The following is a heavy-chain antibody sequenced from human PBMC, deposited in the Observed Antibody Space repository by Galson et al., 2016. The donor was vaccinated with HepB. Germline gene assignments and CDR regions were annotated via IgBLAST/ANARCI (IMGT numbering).Heavy chain of an antibody. J-gene: IGHJ6*02. CDR1: GDSVSSNSAA. Sequence: CAISGDSVSSNSAAWNWIRQFPSRGLEWLGWTYYRSRWYTDYALSVKSRININADTSKNQFSLQLNSVTPEDTAVYYCARALLYEQPTPWGMDVWGQGTTVIVSS. V-gene: IGHV6-1*01. CDR2: TYYRSRWYT. CDR3: ARALLYEQPTPWGMDV. D-gene: IGHD3-3*01.